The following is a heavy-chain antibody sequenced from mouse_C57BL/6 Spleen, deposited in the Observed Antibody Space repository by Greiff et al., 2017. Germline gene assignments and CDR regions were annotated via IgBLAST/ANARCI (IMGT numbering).Heavy chain of an antibody. J-gene: IGHJ4*01. D-gene: IGHD1-1*01. Sequence: EVQLQQSGPELVKPGASVKISCMASGYSFTDYNMNWVKQSTGKSLEWIGVLNPNYGTTGYNQKFKGKATLTVDQSSSTAYMQLNSLTSEDSAVEYCERRAYGSSLSAMDYWGQGTSVTVSS. CDR1: GYSFTDYN. CDR3: ERRAYGSSLSAMDY. V-gene: IGHV1-39*01. CDR2: LNPNYGTT.